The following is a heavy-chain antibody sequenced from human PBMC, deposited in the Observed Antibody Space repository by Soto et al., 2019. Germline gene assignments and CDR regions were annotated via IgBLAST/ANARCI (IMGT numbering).Heavy chain of an antibody. CDR3: AKDCRRLAVSGSAFDS. J-gene: IGHJ4*02. D-gene: IGHD6-13*01. V-gene: IGHV3-23*01. Sequence: PGGSLRLSCAASGFTFNDYAMAWVRQAPGQGLEWVSSLSGSGGHSSYADSVKGRFTISRDSVKNMLSLDMSDLRAEDTAVYYCAKDCRRLAVSGSAFDSWGQGALVTVSS. CDR1: GFTFNDYA. CDR2: LSGSGGHS.